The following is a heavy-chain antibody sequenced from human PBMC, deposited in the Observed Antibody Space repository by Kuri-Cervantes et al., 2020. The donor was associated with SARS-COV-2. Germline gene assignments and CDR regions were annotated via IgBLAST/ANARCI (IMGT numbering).Heavy chain of an antibody. J-gene: IGHJ4*02. V-gene: IGHV3-30-3*01. CDR1: GFTFSSYA. CDR2: ISYDGSNK. CDR3: ARDPRRWLQISVSYFDY. D-gene: IGHD5-24*01. Sequence: GESLKISCAASGFTFSSYAMHWVRLAPGKGLEWVAVISYDGSNKYYADSVKGRFTISRDNSKNTLYLQMNSLRAEDTAVYYCARDPRRWLQISVSYFDYWGQGTLVTVSS.